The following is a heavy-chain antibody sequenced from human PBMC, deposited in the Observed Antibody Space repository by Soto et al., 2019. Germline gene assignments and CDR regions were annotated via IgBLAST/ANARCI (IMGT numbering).Heavy chain of an antibody. Sequence: GASVKVSCKASGYTFTGYYMHWVRQAPGQGLEWMGWINPNSGGTNYAQKFQGWVTMTRDTSISTAYMELSRLRSDDTAVYYCARERGSGSSYFDYWGQGIQVTV. CDR3: ARERGSGSSYFDY. J-gene: IGHJ4*02. D-gene: IGHD3-10*01. CDR2: INPNSGGT. V-gene: IGHV1-2*04. CDR1: GYTFTGYY.